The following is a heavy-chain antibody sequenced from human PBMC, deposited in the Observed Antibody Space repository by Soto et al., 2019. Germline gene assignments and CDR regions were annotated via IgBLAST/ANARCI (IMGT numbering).Heavy chain of an antibody. Sequence: PSETLSLTCTVSGGSISSYYWSWIRQPPGKGLEWIGYIYYSGSTNYNPSLKSRVTISVDTSKNQFSLKLSSVTAADTAVYYCASGGGLSRYDFWSGYYTPHYYYYGMDVWGQGTTVTVSS. CDR3: ASGGGLSRYDFWSGYYTPHYYYYGMDV. V-gene: IGHV4-59*08. CDR1: GGSISSYY. J-gene: IGHJ6*02. D-gene: IGHD3-3*01. CDR2: IYYSGST.